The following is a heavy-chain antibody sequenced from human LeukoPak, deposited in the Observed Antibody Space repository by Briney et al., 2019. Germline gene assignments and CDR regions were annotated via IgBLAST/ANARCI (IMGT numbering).Heavy chain of an antibody. CDR2: IQYDGSNK. CDR3: AKDPWYQAVAGIWYVDY. Sequence: GGSLRLSCAASGFSFSSYEMNWVRQAPGKGLECVAFIQYDGSNKYYADSVKGRFTISRDNSKNTLYLQMSSLRDEDTGVYYCAKDPWYQAVAGIWYVDYWGQGTLVTVSS. CDR1: GFSFSSYE. J-gene: IGHJ4*02. D-gene: IGHD6-19*01. V-gene: IGHV3-30*02.